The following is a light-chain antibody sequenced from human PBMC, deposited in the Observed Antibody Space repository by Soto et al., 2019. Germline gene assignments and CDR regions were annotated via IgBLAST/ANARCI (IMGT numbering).Light chain of an antibody. J-gene: IGKJ2*01. V-gene: IGKV1-5*01. CDR1: QSISSW. CDR2: DAS. CDR3: QQYNSPYSYP. Sequence: DIQMTQSPSTLSASVGDRVTITCRASQSISSWLAWYQQKPGKAPKLLIYDASSLESGVPSRFSGSGSGTEFTLTISSLQPDDFATYYCQQYNSPYSYPFGQGTKLEIK.